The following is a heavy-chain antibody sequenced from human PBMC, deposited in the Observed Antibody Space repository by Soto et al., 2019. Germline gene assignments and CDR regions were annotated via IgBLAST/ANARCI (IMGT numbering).Heavy chain of an antibody. V-gene: IGHV4-59*01. D-gene: IGHD3-10*01. CDR2: VHYSGTT. CDR3: ARRWSGTDY. CDR1: GGSFSNYY. Sequence: SETLSLTCTVSGGSFSNYYWNWIRLSPGKGLEWIGYVHYSGTTNYNPSLKSRVTISLDTSNNQFFLRLTSVTAADTAVYYCARRWSGTDYWGQGTLVTVSS. J-gene: IGHJ4*02.